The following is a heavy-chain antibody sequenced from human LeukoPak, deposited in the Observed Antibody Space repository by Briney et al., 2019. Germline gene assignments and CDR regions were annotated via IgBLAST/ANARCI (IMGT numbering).Heavy chain of an antibody. CDR1: GFTFSSYS. D-gene: IGHD2-21*01. CDR3: ARDFRLSGDNY. Sequence: GGSLRLSCAASGFTFSSYSMNWVRQAPGKGREWVSSISSSSSYIYYADSVKGRFTISRDNAKNPLYLQMNSLRAEDTAVYYCARDFRLSGDNYWGQGTLVTVSS. CDR2: ISSSSSYI. V-gene: IGHV3-21*01. J-gene: IGHJ4*02.